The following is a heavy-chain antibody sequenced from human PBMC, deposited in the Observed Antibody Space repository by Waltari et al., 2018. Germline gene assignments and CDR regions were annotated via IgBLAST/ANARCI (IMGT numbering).Heavy chain of an antibody. CDR3: VRDVNDDPRGDY. V-gene: IGHV1-2*02. CDR2: LEPKTGDR. D-gene: IGHD1-1*01. Sequence: QVQLVQSGTEVTKPGASVEVSCQAFGYTFTAYFLHWVRQAPGQGLEWMGWLEPKTGDRKSAPRFQGRVTMTRDTSINTAYLKVTSLKSDDTAVYYCVRDVNDDPRGDYWGQGTLVTVSS. CDR1: GYTFTAYF. J-gene: IGHJ4*02.